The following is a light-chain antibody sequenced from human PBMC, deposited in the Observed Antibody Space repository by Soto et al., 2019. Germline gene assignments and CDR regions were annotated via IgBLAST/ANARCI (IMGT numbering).Light chain of an antibody. V-gene: IGKV1-5*03. CDR3: QQYDSYLT. CDR1: QSISTW. Sequence: DIPMTQSPSTLSASVGDRVTITCRASQSISTWLAWYQQKPGEAPKLVIYKASSLESGVPSRFSGSGSGTEFTLAISSLQPDDFATYYCQQYDSYLTFGGGTKVEIK. CDR2: KAS. J-gene: IGKJ4*01.